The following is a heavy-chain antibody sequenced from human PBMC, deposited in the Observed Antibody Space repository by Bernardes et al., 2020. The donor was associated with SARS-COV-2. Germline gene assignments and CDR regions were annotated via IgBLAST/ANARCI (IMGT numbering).Heavy chain of an antibody. J-gene: IGHJ3*02. D-gene: IGHD3-10*01. Sequence: LTLSCPNSGITDMSYAMSGVRQARGEGLEWCSGISGRGHRTNYADSVKGRFTTSRDNSKNTLSLEMNNLRAEDTAVYYCAKSMGYGSGSYYHDAFDIWGQGTKVTVAS. CDR1: GITDMSYA. CDR3: AKSMGYGSGSYYHDAFDI. CDR2: ISGRGHRT. V-gene: IGHV3-23*01.